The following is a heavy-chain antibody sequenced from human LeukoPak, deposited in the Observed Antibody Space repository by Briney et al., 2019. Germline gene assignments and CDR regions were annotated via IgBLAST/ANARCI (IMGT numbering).Heavy chain of an antibody. CDR2: MKQDGSET. CDR3: VREGFYFFDF. Sequence: GGSLRLSCAASGFTFTNNFMSWVRQVPGKGLEWVANMKQDGSETTYADSVRGRFTIFRDNAKDSVYLQMNSLRAEDSATYYCVREGFYFFDFWGQGTLVTVSS. J-gene: IGHJ4*01. V-gene: IGHV3-7*01. CDR1: GFTFTNNF.